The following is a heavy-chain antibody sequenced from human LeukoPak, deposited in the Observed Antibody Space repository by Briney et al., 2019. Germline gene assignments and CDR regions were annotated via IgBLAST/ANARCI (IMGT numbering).Heavy chain of an antibody. J-gene: IGHJ2*01. CDR2: IYTSGNT. CDR3: ARGYCDSSSCFWYFDL. D-gene: IGHD6-13*01. V-gene: IGHV4-61*02. Sequence: SQTLSLTCSVSGRSISSASYYWSWFRQPAGKGLEWIGRIYTSGNTDYNPSLKSGVSMSVDTSKNQFSLQLSSVTAADTAVYYCARGYCDSSSCFWYFDLWGPGTLVTVSS. CDR1: GRSISSASYY.